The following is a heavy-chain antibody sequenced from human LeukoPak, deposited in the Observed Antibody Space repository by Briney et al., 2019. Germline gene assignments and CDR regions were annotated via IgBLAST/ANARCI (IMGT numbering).Heavy chain of an antibody. D-gene: IGHD6-19*01. CDR2: ISSSGNYI. CDR3: AKIISDWSRGAFDI. J-gene: IGHJ3*02. V-gene: IGHV3-21*01. CDR1: GFTFSSYS. Sequence: GGSLRLSCAASGFTFSSYSMNWVRQAPGKGLEWVSSISSSGNYIYYADSMKGRFTISRDSAKNSLYLQMNSLRAEDTAVYYCAKIISDWSRGAFDIWGQGTMVTVSS.